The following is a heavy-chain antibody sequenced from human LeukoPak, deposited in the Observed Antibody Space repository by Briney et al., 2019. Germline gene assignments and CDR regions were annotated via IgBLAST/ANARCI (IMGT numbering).Heavy chain of an antibody. V-gene: IGHV1-2*02. CDR1: GYTFTGYY. J-gene: IGHJ6*02. CDR2: INPNSGGT. Sequence: ASVKVSCKASGYTFTGYYMHWVRQAPGQGLEWMGWINPNSGGTNYAQKFQGRVTMTRDTSISTAYMELSRLRSDDTAVYYYAREYYDILTGYENYYYYGMDVWGQGTTVTVSS. D-gene: IGHD3-9*01. CDR3: AREYYDILTGYENYYYYGMDV.